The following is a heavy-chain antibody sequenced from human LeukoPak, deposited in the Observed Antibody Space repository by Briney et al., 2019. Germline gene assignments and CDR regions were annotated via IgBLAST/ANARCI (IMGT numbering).Heavy chain of an antibody. CDR3: ARDASVSGWFIY. V-gene: IGHV3-53*04. CDR1: GFTVNNIF. J-gene: IGHJ4*02. Sequence: PGGSLRLSCAASGFTVNNIFMGWVRQAPGKGLEWVSGIYADGSTYYADSVKGRFTLSRHVSENTLSLEMNSLRPEDTALYYCARDASVSGWFIYWGQGTLVTVSS. D-gene: IGHD6-19*01. CDR2: IYADGST.